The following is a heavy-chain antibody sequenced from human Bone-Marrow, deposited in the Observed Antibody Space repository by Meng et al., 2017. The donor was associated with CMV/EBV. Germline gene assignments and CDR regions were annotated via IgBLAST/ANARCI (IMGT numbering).Heavy chain of an antibody. V-gene: IGHV3-48*03. CDR1: GFTFSSYE. J-gene: IGHJ4*02. Sequence: LSLTCAASGFTFSSYEMNWVRQAPGKGLEWVSYISSSGSTIYYADSVKGRFTISRDNAKNSLYLQMNSLRAEDTAVYYCARDAYGDYYNLIDYWGQGTLVTVSS. CDR3: ARDAYGDYYNLIDY. CDR2: ISSSGSTI. D-gene: IGHD2-21*02.